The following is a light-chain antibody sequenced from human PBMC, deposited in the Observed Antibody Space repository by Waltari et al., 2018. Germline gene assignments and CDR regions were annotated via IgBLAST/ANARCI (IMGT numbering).Light chain of an antibody. CDR1: QSVLYSSKNENY. CDR3: QQYYSTPYT. V-gene: IGKV4-1*01. J-gene: IGKJ2*01. Sequence: DICMTQSPDSLAVSLGEMATTNCKSSQSVLYSSKNENYLAGYQHKQGHPPKLLIYWASTRESGVPDRFSGSGSGTDFTLTINSLQAEDVAVYYCQQYYSTPYTFGQGTKLEIK. CDR2: WAS.